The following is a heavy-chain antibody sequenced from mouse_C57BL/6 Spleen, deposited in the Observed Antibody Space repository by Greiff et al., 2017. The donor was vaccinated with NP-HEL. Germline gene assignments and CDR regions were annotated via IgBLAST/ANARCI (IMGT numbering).Heavy chain of an antibody. Sequence: VQLQQSGPGLVQPSQCLSITCTVSGFSLTSYGVHWVRQSPGKGLEWLGVICSGGSTDYNAALISRLSISKDNSKSQVFFKMNSLQADDTAIYYCARNRGESAMDYWGQGTSVTVSS. V-gene: IGHV2-2*01. CDR1: GFSLTSYG. CDR2: ICSGGST. J-gene: IGHJ4*01. CDR3: ARNRGESAMDY.